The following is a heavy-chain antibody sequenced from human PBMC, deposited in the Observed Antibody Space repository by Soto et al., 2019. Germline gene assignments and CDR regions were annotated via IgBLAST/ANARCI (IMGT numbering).Heavy chain of an antibody. Sequence: GGSLRLSCAASGFTFSDYYMSWIRQAPGKGLEWVSYISSSSSYTNYADSVKGRFTISRDNAKNSLYLQMNSLRAEDTAVYYRAPHHPSSLPHFDYWGQGTLVTVSS. CDR1: GFTFSDYY. CDR3: APHHPSSLPHFDY. V-gene: IGHV3-11*06. J-gene: IGHJ4*02. D-gene: IGHD6-13*01. CDR2: ISSSSSYT.